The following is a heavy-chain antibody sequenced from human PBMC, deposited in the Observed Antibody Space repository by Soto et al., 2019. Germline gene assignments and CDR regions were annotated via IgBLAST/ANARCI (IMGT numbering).Heavy chain of an antibody. V-gene: IGHV3-74*01. CDR2: CNGDGSAT. Sequence: EVQLVESGGGLVQPGGSLRLSCVASGFTLSSYWMYWVRQAPGKGLVWVSRCNGDGSATRYADSVKGRFTISRDNAKNTLYQVNSLRADDTAVYYCARGDNGLDVWGQGTTVTVSS. CDR3: ARGDNGLDV. J-gene: IGHJ6*02. CDR1: GFTLSSYW.